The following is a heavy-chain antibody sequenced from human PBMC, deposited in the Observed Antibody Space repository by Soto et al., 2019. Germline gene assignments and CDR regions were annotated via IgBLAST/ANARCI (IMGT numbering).Heavy chain of an antibody. Sequence: SVKVSCKASGYTFTNSGFSWVRQAPGQGLEWMGRIIPILGIANYAQKFQGRVTITADKSTSTAYMELSSLRSEDTAVYYCARSQLGYCSSTSCYVDYYYGMDVWG. D-gene: IGHD2-2*01. CDR2: IIPILGIA. V-gene: IGHV1-69*04. J-gene: IGHJ6*02. CDR1: GYTFTNSG. CDR3: ARSQLGYCSSTSCYVDYYYGMDV.